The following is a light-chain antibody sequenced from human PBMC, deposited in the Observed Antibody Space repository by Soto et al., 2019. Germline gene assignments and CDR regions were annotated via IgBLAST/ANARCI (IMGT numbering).Light chain of an antibody. J-gene: IGLJ1*01. CDR1: SSDVGGYNY. CDR2: EVN. CDR3: SSYAGSSNV. Sequence: QSALTQPPSASGSPGQSVAFSCTGTSSDVGGYNYVSWYQQHPGKAPKLMIYEVNKRPSGVPDRFSGSKSGNTASLTVSGLQAEDEADYYCSSYAGSSNVFGTGTKVT. V-gene: IGLV2-8*01.